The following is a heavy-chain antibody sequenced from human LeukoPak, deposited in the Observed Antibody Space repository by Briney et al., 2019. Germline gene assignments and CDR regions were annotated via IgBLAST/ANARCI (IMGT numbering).Heavy chain of an antibody. V-gene: IGHV3-15*01. CDR2: IKSKTDGGTT. Sequence: PGGSLRLSCAASGFSFSNALMSWVRQAPGKGLEWVGRIKSKTDGGTTDYAAPVKGRFTISRDDSKNTLYLQMNSLKTEDTAVYYCTTDYYGSGSYPDAFDIWGRGTMVTVSS. J-gene: IGHJ3*02. CDR1: GFSFSNAL. D-gene: IGHD3-10*01. CDR3: TTDYYGSGSYPDAFDI.